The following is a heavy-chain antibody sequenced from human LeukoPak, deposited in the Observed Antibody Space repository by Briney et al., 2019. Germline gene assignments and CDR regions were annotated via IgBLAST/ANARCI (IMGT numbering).Heavy chain of an antibody. D-gene: IGHD6-13*01. J-gene: IGHJ4*02. Sequence: SETLSLTCTVSGGSISSGGYYWSWIRQPPGKGLEWIGYIYHSGSTHYNPSLKSRVTISVDRSKNQFSLKLSSVTAADTAVYYCARAGYSSSSFDYWGQGTLVTVSS. CDR3: ARAGYSSSSFDY. CDR1: GGSISSGGYY. CDR2: IYHSGST. V-gene: IGHV4-30-2*01.